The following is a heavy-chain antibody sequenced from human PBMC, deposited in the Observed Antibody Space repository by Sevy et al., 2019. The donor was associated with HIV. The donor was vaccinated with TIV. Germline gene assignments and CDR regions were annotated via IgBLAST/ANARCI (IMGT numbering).Heavy chain of an antibody. J-gene: IGHJ4*02. V-gene: IGHV4-59*01. Sequence: SETLSLTCSVSGGSISSYYCSWIRQSPGKGLEWIGYVYYSGNTNYNPSLKSRVTISIDTSKNQFSLKLRSVTAADTAVYYCAGDPIAVAPYFGNWGQGTLVTVSS. CDR3: AGDPIAVAPYFGN. CDR1: GGSISSYY. CDR2: VYYSGNT. D-gene: IGHD6-19*01.